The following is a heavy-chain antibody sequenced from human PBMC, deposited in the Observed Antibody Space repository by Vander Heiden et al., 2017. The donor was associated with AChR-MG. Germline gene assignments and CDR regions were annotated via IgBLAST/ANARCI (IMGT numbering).Heavy chain of an antibody. CDR2: ISAYNGNT. V-gene: IGHV1-18*01. D-gene: IGHD6-19*01. CDR1: GYTFTSYG. J-gene: IGHJ1*01. CDR3: ARALTVAGTEYFQH. Sequence: QVQLVQSGAEVKKPGASVKVSCKASGYTFTSYGISWVRQAPGQGLEWMGWISAYNGNTNYAHKLQDRVTMTTDTSTITAYMELRSIRPDDTAVYYCARALTVAGTEYFQHWGEGPLVAVSS.